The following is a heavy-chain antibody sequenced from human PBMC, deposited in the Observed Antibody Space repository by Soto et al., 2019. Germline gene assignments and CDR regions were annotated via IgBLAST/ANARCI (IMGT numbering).Heavy chain of an antibody. D-gene: IGHD4-17*01. CDR2: IWYDGSNK. V-gene: IGHV3-33*06. Sequence: SGGSLRLSCAASGFTFGSYGMHWVRQAPGKGLEWVAVIWYDGSNKYYADSVKGRFTISRDNSKNTLYLQMNSLRAEDTAVYYCAKSSSFTVTTRNAFDIWGQGTMVTVSS. CDR3: AKSSSFTVTTRNAFDI. CDR1: GFTFGSYG. J-gene: IGHJ3*02.